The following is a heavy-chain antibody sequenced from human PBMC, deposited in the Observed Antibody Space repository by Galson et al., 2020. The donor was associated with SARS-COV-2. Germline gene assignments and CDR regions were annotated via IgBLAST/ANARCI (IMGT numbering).Heavy chain of an antibody. J-gene: IGHJ6*02. CDR1: HASISSAGYY. V-gene: IGHV4-31*03. CDR2: LYYSGST. D-gene: IGHD3-9*01. Sequence: TLSLTCTVSHASISSAGYYWRWIRQHPGKGLEWLGYLYYSGSTYYNPSLKSRVTISVDTSKNQFSLKLSSVTAADTAVYYCARDQVLRYFDWAYYYYGMDVWGQGTTVTVSS. CDR3: ARDQVLRYFDWAYYYYGMDV.